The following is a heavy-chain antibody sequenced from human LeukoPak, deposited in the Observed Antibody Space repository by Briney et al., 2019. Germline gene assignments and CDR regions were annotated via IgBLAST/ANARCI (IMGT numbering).Heavy chain of an antibody. CDR1: GYIFTSYW. CDR3: ARRGYCSGGSCYSAPFDY. V-gene: IGHV5-51*01. D-gene: IGHD2-15*01. CDR2: IYPGNSDT. J-gene: IGHJ4*02. Sequence: GESLKISYKGSGYIFTSYWIGWVRQMPGKGLEWMGIIYPGNSDTRYSPSFQGQVTISADKSISTAYLHWSSLKASDTAMYYCARRGYCSGGSCYSAPFDYWGQGSPVTVSS.